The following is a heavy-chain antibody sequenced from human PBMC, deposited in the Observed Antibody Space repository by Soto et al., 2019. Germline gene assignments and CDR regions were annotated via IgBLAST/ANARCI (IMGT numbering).Heavy chain of an antibody. CDR2: IWYDGSNK. D-gene: IGHD1-26*01. CDR1: GFRFDRYG. Sequence: QVQLVESGGGVVQSGRSLRLSCATSGFRFDRYGIHWVRQAPGKGLEWVGIIWYDGSNKYYADSVKGRFTISRDNSKNTLYLQMNSLRVEDTAVYYCARDNXDSAYYIDRWGQGTLVTVSS. J-gene: IGHJ4*02. V-gene: IGHV3-33*01. CDR3: ARDNXDSAYYIDR.